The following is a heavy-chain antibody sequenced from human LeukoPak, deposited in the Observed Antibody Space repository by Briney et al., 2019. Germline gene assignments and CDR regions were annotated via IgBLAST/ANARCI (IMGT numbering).Heavy chain of an antibody. J-gene: IGHJ4*02. D-gene: IGHD2-15*01. CDR1: GFTFSRYW. CDR3: ARKEGGSFDY. V-gene: IGHV3-74*01. CDR2: INSDGSST. Sequence: GRSLRLSCAASGFTFSRYWMHWVRQAPGKGLVWVSRINSDGSSTSYADSVKGRFTISRDNPKNTLYLQMNSLSAEDTAVYYCARKEGGSFDYWGQGSLVTVSS.